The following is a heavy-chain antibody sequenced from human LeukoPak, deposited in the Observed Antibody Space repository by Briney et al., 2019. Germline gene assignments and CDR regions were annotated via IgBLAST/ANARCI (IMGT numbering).Heavy chain of an antibody. D-gene: IGHD5-12*01. CDR3: ARDLGYGGDY. V-gene: IGHV3-74*01. CDR1: GFTFSSYA. Sequence: SGGSLRLSCAASGFTFSSYAMSWVRQAPGKGPVWVSRINSDGSSTTYADSVKGRFTISRDNAKNTLYLQMNSLRAEDTAVYYCARDLGYGGDYWGQGTLVTVSS. J-gene: IGHJ4*02. CDR2: INSDGSST.